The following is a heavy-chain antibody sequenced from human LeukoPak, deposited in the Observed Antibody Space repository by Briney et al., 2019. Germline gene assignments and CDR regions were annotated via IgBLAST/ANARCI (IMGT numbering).Heavy chain of an antibody. Sequence: GASVNVSCKASGGTFNSYSISWVRQAPGQGLEWMGGVMPLFGTANYAQEFQGRVTFTTDETASTAYMEVSSLRSEATAVYYCASGSLGDGYGVGDYYQYMDVWGKGTTVTVSS. J-gene: IGHJ6*03. V-gene: IGHV1-69*05. CDR3: ASGSLGDGYGVGDYYQYMDV. D-gene: IGHD5-24*01. CDR1: GGTFNSYS. CDR2: VMPLFGTA.